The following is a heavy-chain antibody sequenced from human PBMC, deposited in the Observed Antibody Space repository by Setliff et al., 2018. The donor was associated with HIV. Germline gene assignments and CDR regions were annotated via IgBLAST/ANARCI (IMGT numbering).Heavy chain of an antibody. CDR3: ALPYCSGGNCWSSASLPPAGWFDP. V-gene: IGHV1-69*05. CDR2: IIPMYGVT. J-gene: IGHJ5*02. CDR1: GGTFSSYV. Sequence: VKVSCKASGGTFSSYVISWVRQAPGQGPEWMGGIIPMYGVTNYAQKFQGRVTITTDESTSTAYMELSSLRSEDTAVYYCALPYCSGGNCWSSASLPPAGWFDPWGQETLVTVSS. D-gene: IGHD2-15*01.